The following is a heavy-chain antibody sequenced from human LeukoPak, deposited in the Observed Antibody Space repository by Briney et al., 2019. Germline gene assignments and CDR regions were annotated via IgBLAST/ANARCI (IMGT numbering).Heavy chain of an antibody. CDR3: ARSTDGQGAFDI. V-gene: IGHV4-39*07. J-gene: IGHJ3*02. CDR1: GGSISSSSYY. Sequence: SETLSLTCTVSGGSISSSSYYWGWIRQPPGKGLEWIGSLYYSGSTNYNPSLKSRVTISVDKSKNQFSLKLSSVTAADTAVYYCARSTDGQGAFDIWGQGTMVTVSS. D-gene: IGHD5-24*01. CDR2: LYYSGST.